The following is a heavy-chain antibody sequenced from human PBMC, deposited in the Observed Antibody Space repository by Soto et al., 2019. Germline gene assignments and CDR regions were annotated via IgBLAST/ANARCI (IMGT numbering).Heavy chain of an antibody. J-gene: IGHJ4*02. D-gene: IGHD1-26*01. V-gene: IGHV3-23*01. CDR1: GFTFSSYA. CDR3: AKGGPIRIVGDTTHYFDY. CDR2: ISGSGGST. Sequence: GGSLRLSCAASGFTFSSYAMSWVRQAPGKGLEWVSAISGSGGSTYYADSVKGRFTISRDNSKNTLYLQMNSLRAEDTAVYYCAKGGPIRIVGDTTHYFDYWGQGTLVTVSS.